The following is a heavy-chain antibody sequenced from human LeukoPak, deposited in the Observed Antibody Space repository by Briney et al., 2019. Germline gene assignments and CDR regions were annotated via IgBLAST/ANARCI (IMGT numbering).Heavy chain of an antibody. CDR3: ARQVRGYCSSNSCYAVDY. CDR2: INHSGST. Sequence: SETLSFTCAVYGGSFSGYYWSWIRQPPGKGLEWIGEINHSGSTNYNPSLKSRVTISVDTSKNQFSLKLSSVTAADTAVYYCARQVRGYCSSNSCYAVDYWGQGTLVTVSS. CDR1: GGSFSGYY. J-gene: IGHJ4*02. D-gene: IGHD2-2*01. V-gene: IGHV4-34*01.